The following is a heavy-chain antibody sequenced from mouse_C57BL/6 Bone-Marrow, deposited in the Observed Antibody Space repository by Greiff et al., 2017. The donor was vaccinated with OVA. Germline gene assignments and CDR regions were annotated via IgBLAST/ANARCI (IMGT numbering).Heavy chain of an antibody. J-gene: IGHJ1*03. D-gene: IGHD2-1*01. CDR1: GFSFNTYA. CDR3: VGSTMVTRYVDV. V-gene: IGHV10-1*01. CDR2: IRSKSNNYAS. Sequence: EVKLVESGGGLVQPKGSLKLSCAASGFSFNTYAMNWVRQAPGQGLEWVARIRSKSNNYASYYAVSVKDRFTISRDDSESMLNLHMHHMRTENTAMYYCVGSTMVTRYVDVWGTGTTVTVSS.